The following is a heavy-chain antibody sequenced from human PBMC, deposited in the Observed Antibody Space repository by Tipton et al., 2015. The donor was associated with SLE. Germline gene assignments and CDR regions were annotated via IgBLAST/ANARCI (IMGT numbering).Heavy chain of an antibody. CDR3: VKEATYYDSSGRFFVWGSEPFDI. CDR1: GFAFRYYA. D-gene: IGHD3-22*01. CDR2: ISWTGDSI. J-gene: IGHJ3*02. V-gene: IGHV3-9*01. Sequence: SLRLSCAASGFAFRYYAMHWVRQVPGKGLQWVSGISWTGDSISYAASVEGRFTISRDNARSSLNLQMNSVGTDDAALYYCVKEATYYDSSGRFFVWGSEPFDIWGQGTMVTVSS.